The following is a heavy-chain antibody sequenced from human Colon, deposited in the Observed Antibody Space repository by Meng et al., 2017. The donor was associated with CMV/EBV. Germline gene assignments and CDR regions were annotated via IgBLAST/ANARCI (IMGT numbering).Heavy chain of an antibody. CDR2: IGTAGDT. CDR1: GFIFRDHY. Sequence: GESLKISCAVSGFIFRDHYMDWFRQATGKGLEWVSAIGTAGDTYYPGSVKGRFTISRENAKNSLYLQMNSLRAGDTAVYYCARKNYYDSSFDIWGQGTMVTVSS. V-gene: IGHV3-13*01. D-gene: IGHD3-22*01. CDR3: ARKNYYDSSFDI. J-gene: IGHJ3*02.